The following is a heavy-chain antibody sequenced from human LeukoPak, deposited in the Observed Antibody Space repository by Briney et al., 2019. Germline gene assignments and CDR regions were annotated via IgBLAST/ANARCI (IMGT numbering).Heavy chain of an antibody. Sequence: SETLSLTCTASGGSISSYYWSWIRQPAGKGLEWIGRIYTSGSTNYNPSLKSRVTMSVDTSKNQFSLKLSSVTAADTAVYYCARFRTQKYQPGEWFDPWGQGTLVTVSS. CDR2: IYTSGST. J-gene: IGHJ5*02. V-gene: IGHV4-4*07. CDR1: GGSISSYY. CDR3: ARFRTQKYQPGEWFDP. D-gene: IGHD2-2*01.